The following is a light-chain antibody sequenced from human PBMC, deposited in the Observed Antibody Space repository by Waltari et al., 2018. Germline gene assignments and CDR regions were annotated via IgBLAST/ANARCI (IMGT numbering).Light chain of an antibody. CDR3: QQYYSDPLT. Sequence: AIRMTQSPSSFPASTGDRVTITCRASQHIAGYLAWYQQKPGQAPKLLIYAASTLQSGVPSRFGGSGAGTDFTLTISCLQSEDFATYYGQQYYSDPLTFGGGTKVEIK. CDR1: QHIAGY. V-gene: IGKV1-8*01. J-gene: IGKJ4*01. CDR2: AAS.